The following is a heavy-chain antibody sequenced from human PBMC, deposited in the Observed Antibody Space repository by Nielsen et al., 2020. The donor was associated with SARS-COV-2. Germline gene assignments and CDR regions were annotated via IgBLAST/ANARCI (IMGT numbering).Heavy chain of an antibody. CDR3: ARDRRYYDDSGPPFDY. Sequence: GESLKISCAGSGFTFDDYGMNWVRQVPGKGLEWVSGINWRGSATRYADSVKGRFTVSRHNVDNSLFLQMDSLRAEDTALYYCARDRRYYDDSGPPFDYWGQGVLVTVSS. V-gene: IGHV3-20*04. CDR1: GFTFDDYG. CDR2: INWRGSAT. D-gene: IGHD3-22*01. J-gene: IGHJ4*02.